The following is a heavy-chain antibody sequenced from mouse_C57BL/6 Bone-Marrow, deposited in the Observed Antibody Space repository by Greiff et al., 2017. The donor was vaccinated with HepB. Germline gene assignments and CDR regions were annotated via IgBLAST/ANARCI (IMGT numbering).Heavy chain of an antibody. CDR2: ISDGGSYT. J-gene: IGHJ4*01. V-gene: IGHV5-4*01. CDR3: ARDYYGSSSYAMDY. D-gene: IGHD1-1*01. CDR1: GFTFSSYA. Sequence: EVMLVESGGGLVKPGGSLKLSCAASGFTFSSYAMSWVRQTPEKRLEWVATISDGGSYTYYPDNVKGRFTISRDNAKNNLYLQMSHLKSEGTAMYYCARDYYGSSSYAMDYWGQGTSVTVSS.